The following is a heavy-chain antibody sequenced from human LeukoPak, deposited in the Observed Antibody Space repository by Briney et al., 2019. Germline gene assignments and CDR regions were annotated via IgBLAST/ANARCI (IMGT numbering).Heavy chain of an antibody. V-gene: IGHV3-53*01. CDR3: ARLSTMILAPGPALYYFDY. CDR2: IYSGGST. J-gene: IGHJ4*02. Sequence: PGGSLRLSCAASGFTVSSNYMSWVRQAPGKGLEWVSVIYSGGSTYYADSVKGRFTISRDNSKNTLYLQMNSLRAEDTAVYYCARLSTMILAPGPALYYFDYWGQGTLVTVSS. CDR1: GFTVSSNY. D-gene: IGHD3-22*01.